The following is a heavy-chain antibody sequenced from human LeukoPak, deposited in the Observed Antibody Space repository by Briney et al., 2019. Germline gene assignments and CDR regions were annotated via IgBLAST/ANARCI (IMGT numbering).Heavy chain of an antibody. J-gene: IGHJ4*02. V-gene: IGHV4-34*01. D-gene: IGHD5-24*01. CDR1: GGSFSGFY. Sequence: SETLSLTCAVYGGSFSGFYWSWIRQPPGKGLEWIGEINHSGSTNYNPSLKSRVTISVDTSKNQFSLRLSSVTAVDTAVYYCALGELRDGYNSYFDYWGQGTLVTVSS. CDR3: ALGELRDGYNSYFDY. CDR2: INHSGST.